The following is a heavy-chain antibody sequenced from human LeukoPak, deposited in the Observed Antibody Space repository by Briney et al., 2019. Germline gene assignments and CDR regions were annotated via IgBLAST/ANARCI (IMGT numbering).Heavy chain of an antibody. V-gene: IGHV1-8*02. CDR1: GYTFTGYY. CDR3: ARDKFVNYNWFDP. Sequence: ASVKVSCKASGYTFTGYYMHWVRQATGQGLEWMGWMNPNSGNTGYAQKFQGRVTMTRNTSISTAYMELSSLRSEDTAVYYCARDKFVNYNWFDPWGQGTLVTVSS. D-gene: IGHD2-21*01. J-gene: IGHJ5*02. CDR2: MNPNSGNT.